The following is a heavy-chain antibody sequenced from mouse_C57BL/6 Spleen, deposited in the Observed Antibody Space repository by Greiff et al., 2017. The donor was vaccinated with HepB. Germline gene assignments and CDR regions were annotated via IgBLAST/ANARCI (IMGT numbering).Heavy chain of an antibody. CDR2: IRNKANNHAT. CDR3: TRGGGSSYNWYFDV. J-gene: IGHJ1*03. CDR1: GFTFSDAW. D-gene: IGHD1-1*01. Sequence: DVKLQESGGGLVQPGGSMKLSCAASGFTFSDAWMDWVRQSPEKGLEWVAEIRNKANNHATYYAESVKGRFTISRDDAKSSVYLQMNSLRAEDTGIYYCTRGGGSSYNWYFDVWGTGTTVTVSS. V-gene: IGHV6-6*01.